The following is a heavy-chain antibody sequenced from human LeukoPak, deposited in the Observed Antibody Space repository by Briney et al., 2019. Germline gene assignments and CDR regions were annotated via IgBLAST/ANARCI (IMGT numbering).Heavy chain of an antibody. V-gene: IGHV3-23*01. CDR3: AKVRIYQGAFDI. D-gene: IGHD2-2*01. J-gene: IGHJ3*02. Sequence: PGGSLRLSCAASGFTFSGYAMSWVRQAPGKGLEWVSAISGGGGSTYYADSVKGRFTISRDNSKNTLYLQMNSLRAEDTAVYYCAKVRIYQGAFDIWGQGTMVTVSS. CDR1: GFTFSGYA. CDR2: ISGGGGST.